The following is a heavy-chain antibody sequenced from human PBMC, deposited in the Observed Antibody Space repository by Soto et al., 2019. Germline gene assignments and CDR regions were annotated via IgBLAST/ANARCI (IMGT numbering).Heavy chain of an antibody. CDR2: INRDGSER. CDR1: GFPFSSYW. J-gene: IGHJ4*02. Sequence: PGGSLRLSCAASGFPFSSYWMSWVRQAPGKGLQWVANINRDGSERYYVDSLKGRFTISRDSAENSLYLQMNSLRDEDTAVYYCTRAPDGSGAYYYFDYWGQGTPVTVSS. CDR3: TRAPDGSGAYYYFDY. V-gene: IGHV3-7*03. D-gene: IGHD3-22*01.